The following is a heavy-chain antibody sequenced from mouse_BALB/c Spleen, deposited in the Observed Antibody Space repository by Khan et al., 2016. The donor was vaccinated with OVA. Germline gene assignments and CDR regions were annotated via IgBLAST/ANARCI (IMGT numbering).Heavy chain of an antibody. CDR1: GFTFSGFW. J-gene: IGHJ1*01. D-gene: IGHD2-1*01. Sequence: EVQLLETGGGLVQPGGSRGLSCEGSGFTFSGFWMSWVRQTPGKTLEWIGDINSDGSAINYAPSIKDRFTIFRDNDKSTLYLQMSNVRSEDTATXFCMRYGNDWYFDVWGAGTTVTVSS. CDR3: MRYGNDWYFDV. CDR2: INSDGSAI. V-gene: IGHV11-2*02.